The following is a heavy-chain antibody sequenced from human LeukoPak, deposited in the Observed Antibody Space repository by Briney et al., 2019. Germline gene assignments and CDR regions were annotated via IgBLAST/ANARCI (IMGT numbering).Heavy chain of an antibody. CDR2: INPNSGGT. D-gene: IGHD2-2*01. CDR1: GYTLTGYY. CDR3: ARDHCSSTSCYWFDP. V-gene: IGHV1-2*02. Sequence: ASVKVSCKASGYTLTGYYMHWVRQAPGQGLEWMGWINPNSGGTNYAQKFQGRVTMTRDTSISTAYMELSRLRSDDTAVYYCARDHCSSTSCYWFDPWGQGTLVTVSS. J-gene: IGHJ5*02.